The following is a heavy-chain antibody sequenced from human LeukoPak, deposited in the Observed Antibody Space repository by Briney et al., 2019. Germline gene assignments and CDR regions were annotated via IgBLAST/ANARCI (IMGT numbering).Heavy chain of an antibody. J-gene: IGHJ4*02. V-gene: IGHV3-7*05. CDR3: ARGSGWILNY. CDR1: GGSMSSYY. D-gene: IGHD6-19*01. Sequence: PAETRSLTCTVSGGSMSSYYWSWVRQTPGKGLEWVAIIKEDGSEKHYVDSVKGRFTISRDNAKNSLYLQMNSLRAEDTAVYYCARGSGWILNYWGQGTLVTV. CDR2: IKEDGSEK.